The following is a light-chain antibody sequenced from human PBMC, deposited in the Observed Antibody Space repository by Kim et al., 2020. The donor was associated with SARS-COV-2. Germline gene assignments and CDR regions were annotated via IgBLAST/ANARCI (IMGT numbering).Light chain of an antibody. J-gene: IGLJ1*01. CDR1: KLGDKY. Sequence: SYELTQPPSVSVSPGQTASITCSGDKLGDKYACWYQQKPGQYPVLVIYQDSKRPSGIPERFSGSNSGNTATLTISGTQAMDEADYYCQAWDSSTAYVFG. CDR3: QAWDSSTAYV. V-gene: IGLV3-1*01. CDR2: QDS.